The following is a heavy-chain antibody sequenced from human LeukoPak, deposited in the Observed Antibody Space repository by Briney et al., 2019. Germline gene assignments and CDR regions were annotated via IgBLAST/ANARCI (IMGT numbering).Heavy chain of an antibody. CDR2: ISAYNGNT. V-gene: IGHV1-18*01. Sequence: ASVKVSCKASGYTFTSYGISWVRQAPGQGLEWMGWISAYNGNTNYAQKLQGRVTMTTDTSTSTAYMELRSLRSDDTAVYYCARVPSNPNYEFWSGYYFDYWGQGTLVTVSS. J-gene: IGHJ4*02. D-gene: IGHD3-3*01. CDR1: GYTFTSYG. CDR3: ARVPSNPNYEFWSGYYFDY.